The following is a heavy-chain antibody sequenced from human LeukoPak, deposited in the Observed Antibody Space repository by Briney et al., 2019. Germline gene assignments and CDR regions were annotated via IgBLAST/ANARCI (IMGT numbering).Heavy chain of an antibody. CDR2: INTDGSST. CDR1: GFTFSSYW. D-gene: IGHD4-23*01. Sequence: QPGGSLRLSCAASGFTFSSYWMHWVRQAPGKGLVWVSRINTDGSSTSYADSVKGRFTISRDNAKNTLYLQMNSLRAEDTAVYYCASGLHYGGNSTRANWFDPWSQGTLVTVSS. CDR3: ASGLHYGGNSTRANWFDP. V-gene: IGHV3-74*01. J-gene: IGHJ5*02.